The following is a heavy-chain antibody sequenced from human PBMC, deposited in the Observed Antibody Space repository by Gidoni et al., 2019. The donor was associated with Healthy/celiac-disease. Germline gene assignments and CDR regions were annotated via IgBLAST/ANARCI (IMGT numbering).Heavy chain of an antibody. J-gene: IGHJ4*02. CDR2: ISGSGGST. Sequence: GSLRLSCAASGFTFSSYAMSCVRQAPGKGLEWVSAISGSGGSTYYADSVKGRFTISRDNSKNTLYLQMNSLRAEDTAVYYCAKELPYGILTGSPEIFDYWGQGTLVTVSS. D-gene: IGHD3-9*01. CDR3: AKELPYGILTGSPEIFDY. CDR1: GFTFSSYA. V-gene: IGHV3-23*01.